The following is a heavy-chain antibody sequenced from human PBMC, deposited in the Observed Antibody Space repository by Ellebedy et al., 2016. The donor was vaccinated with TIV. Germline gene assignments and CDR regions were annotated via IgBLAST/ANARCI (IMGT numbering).Heavy chain of an antibody. CDR2: IGYDGSRK. Sequence: GASLKISCAASGFPFAYYVMHWVRQAPGGGLEWVAFIGYDGSRKHYADSVRGRFAISKDNSKNTLYLQMNSLRSDDTAVYYCASSSTSPLGHWGQGTLVTVSS. CDR1: GFPFAYYV. CDR3: ASSSTSPLGH. J-gene: IGHJ4*02. V-gene: IGHV3-30*02. D-gene: IGHD2-2*01.